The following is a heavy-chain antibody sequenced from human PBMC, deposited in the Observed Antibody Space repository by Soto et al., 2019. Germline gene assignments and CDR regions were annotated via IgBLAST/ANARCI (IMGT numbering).Heavy chain of an antibody. J-gene: IGHJ5*02. V-gene: IGHV3-53*01. Sequence: GGSLRLACAISGFSVSSNYLRWVRQAPGKGLEWVSVHYSGGSTYYADSVQGRFTISRDKSNNTLYLQMRRVRAEDTAVYFCARHRHPRGTVGATSPLDPWGQGTQVTVSS. D-gene: IGHD1-26*01. CDR1: GFSVSSNY. CDR2: HYSGGST. CDR3: ARHRHPRGTVGATSPLDP.